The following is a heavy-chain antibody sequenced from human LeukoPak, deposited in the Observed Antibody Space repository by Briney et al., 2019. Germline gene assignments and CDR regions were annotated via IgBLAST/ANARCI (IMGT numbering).Heavy chain of an antibody. CDR2: INPNSGGT. CDR1: GYTFTSYD. V-gene: IGHV1-2*02. J-gene: IGHJ4*02. CDR3: ARAMAIDY. D-gene: IGHD5-24*01. Sequence: ASVKVSCKASGYTFTSYDINWVRQAPGQGLEWMGWINPNSGGTNYAQKFQGRVTMTRDTSISTAYMELSRLRSDDTAVYYCARAMAIDYWGQGTLVTVSS.